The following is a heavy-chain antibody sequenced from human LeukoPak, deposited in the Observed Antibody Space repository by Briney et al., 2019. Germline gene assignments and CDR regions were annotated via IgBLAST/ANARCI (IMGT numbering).Heavy chain of an antibody. Sequence: GGSLRLSCTASGFTFDDYAMHWVRQAPGKGLEWVSGISWNSGSIGYADSVKGRFTISRDNAKNSLYLQMNSLRAEDTALYYCAKSPSRRVGATTYYFDYWGQGTLVTVSS. CDR3: AKSPSRRVGATTYYFDY. D-gene: IGHD1-26*01. CDR2: ISWNSGSI. V-gene: IGHV3-9*01. J-gene: IGHJ4*02. CDR1: GFTFDDYA.